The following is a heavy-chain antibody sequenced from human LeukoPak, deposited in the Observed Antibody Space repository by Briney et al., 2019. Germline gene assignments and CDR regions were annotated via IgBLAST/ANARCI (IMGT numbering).Heavy chain of an antibody. CDR2: VHSDGSST. J-gene: IGHJ4*02. D-gene: IGHD5-18*01. V-gene: IGHV3-74*01. CDR3: AREGLGYSYGY. Sequence: GGSLRLSCAASGFTFSRYWMHWVRQAPGKGLVWVSRVHSDGSSTYYADSVKGRFTISRDNAKNTLYLQMNSLIAEDTAVYYCAREGLGYSYGYWGQGTLVTVSS. CDR1: GFTFSRYW.